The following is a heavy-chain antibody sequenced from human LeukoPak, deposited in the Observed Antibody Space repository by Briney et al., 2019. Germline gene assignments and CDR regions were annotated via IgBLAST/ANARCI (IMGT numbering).Heavy chain of an antibody. CDR2: MYPGGSDI. J-gene: IGHJ4*02. CDR1: GYSFTSYY. CDR3: ASRTGSYYPFDS. Sequence: GESLKISCKGSGYSFTSYYIDWVRQMPGKGQEWMGVMYPGGSDIRYSPSFQGQVTISADKSIDTAYLQWSSLKASDTAMYYCASRTGSYYPFDSWGQGTLVTVSS. D-gene: IGHD1-26*01. V-gene: IGHV5-51*01.